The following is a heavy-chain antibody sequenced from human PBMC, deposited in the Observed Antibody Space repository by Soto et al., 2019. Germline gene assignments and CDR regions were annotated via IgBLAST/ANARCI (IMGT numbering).Heavy chain of an antibody. CDR2: IWYDASNK. CDR3: ARDERHCSSLGCYGGLEYGMDA. V-gene: IGHV3-33*01. D-gene: IGHD2-2*01. CDR1: GLSCSSSG. Sequence: GGTLKLSCAASGLSCSSSGMHWVRQAPGKGLEWVAVIWYDASNKYYADSVKGRFTISRDNSENKLYLEMNSLRAEDTAVYYCARDERHCSSLGCYGGLEYGMDARGQGTTVTAP. J-gene: IGHJ6*02.